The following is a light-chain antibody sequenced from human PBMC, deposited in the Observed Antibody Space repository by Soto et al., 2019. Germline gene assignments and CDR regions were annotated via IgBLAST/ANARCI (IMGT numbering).Light chain of an antibody. CDR3: CSYAGSNISVV. CDR2: ATT. V-gene: IGLV2-23*01. J-gene: IGLJ2*01. CDR1: NSNVGSHNL. Sequence: QSALTQPASVSGSPGQSITVSCSGTNSNVGSHNLVSWYQFHPGKAPKVLIYATTKRHSGVSNRFSGSKSDNTASLTISGLQAEDEADYYCCSYAGSNISVVFGGGTQLTVL.